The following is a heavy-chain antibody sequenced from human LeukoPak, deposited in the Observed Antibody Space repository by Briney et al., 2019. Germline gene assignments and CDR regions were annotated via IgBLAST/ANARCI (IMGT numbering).Heavy chain of an antibody. CDR1: GGSFSGYY. V-gene: IGHV4-30-4*08. D-gene: IGHD3-22*01. Sequence: SETLSLTCAVYGGSFSGYYWSWIRQPPGKGLEWIGYIYYSGSTYYNPSLKSRVTISVDTSKNQFSLKLSSVTAADTAVYYCARRSDYYDSSGYYSGDAFDIWGQGTMVTVSS. CDR2: IYYSGST. J-gene: IGHJ3*02. CDR3: ARRSDYYDSSGYYSGDAFDI.